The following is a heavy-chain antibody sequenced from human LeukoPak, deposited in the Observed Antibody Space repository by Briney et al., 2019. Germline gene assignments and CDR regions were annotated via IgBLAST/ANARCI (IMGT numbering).Heavy chain of an antibody. CDR3: ARHGGAGSWFHFDY. D-gene: IGHD6-13*01. J-gene: IGHJ4*02. CDR2: IYYSGNT. Sequence: SETLSLTCTVSGGSISTYYWGWIRQPPGKGLEWIGTIYYSGNTYVNPSLNSRVTISVDTSKNQFSLGLRSVTAADTAVYYCARHGGAGSWFHFDYWGQGTLVTVSS. CDR1: GGSISTYY. V-gene: IGHV4-39*01.